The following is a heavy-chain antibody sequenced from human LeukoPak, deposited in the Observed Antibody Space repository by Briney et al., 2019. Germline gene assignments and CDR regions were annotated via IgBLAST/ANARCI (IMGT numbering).Heavy chain of an antibody. CDR2: IGTAGDT. J-gene: IGHJ4*02. Sequence: GGSLRLSCAASGFTCSTYDIHWVRQTTGRGLEWVSAIGTAGDTYYVDSVKGRFTISRENAKNSLCLQMNSLRAGDTAVYYCVRGIVRRGYFDYWGQGALVTVSS. D-gene: IGHD3-10*01. V-gene: IGHV3-13*01. CDR3: VRGIVRRGYFDY. CDR1: GFTCSTYD.